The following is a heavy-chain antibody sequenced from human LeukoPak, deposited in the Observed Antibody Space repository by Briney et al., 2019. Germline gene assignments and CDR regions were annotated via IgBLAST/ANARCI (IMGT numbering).Heavy chain of an antibody. CDR2: INPLSGGT. CDR3: ARVVGLQDIVVVPAAVLFDY. CDR1: GYTFSDYY. V-gene: IGHV1-2*02. Sequence: GASVKVSCKASGYTFSDYYMHWVRQAPGQGLERMGWINPLSGGTNYAQKFQGRVTMTRDTSISTAYMELSRLISGDTAVYYCARVVGLQDIVVVPAAVLFDYWGQGTLVTVSS. D-gene: IGHD2-2*01. J-gene: IGHJ4*02.